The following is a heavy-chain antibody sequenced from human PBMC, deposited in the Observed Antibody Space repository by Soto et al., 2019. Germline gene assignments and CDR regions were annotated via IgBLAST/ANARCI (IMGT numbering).Heavy chain of an antibody. J-gene: IGHJ4*02. CDR2: IYPGNSDI. D-gene: IGHD4-17*01. CDR3: ARHEGHGANSD. Sequence: GESLKISCKGSGYNFTTYWIGWVRQMPGKGLEWMGIIYPGNSDIRYSPSFQGQVTISADRSITTAYLQWSSLKASDTAMYYCARHEGHGANSDWGQGTLVTVSS. V-gene: IGHV5-51*01. CDR1: GYNFTTYW.